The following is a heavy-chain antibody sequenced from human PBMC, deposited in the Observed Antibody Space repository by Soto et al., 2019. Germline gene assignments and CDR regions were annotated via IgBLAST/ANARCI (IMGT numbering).Heavy chain of an antibody. J-gene: IGHJ4*02. D-gene: IGHD1-7*01. CDR2: IKQDGSEK. V-gene: IGHV3-7*03. CDR1: GFTFSSYW. Sequence: EVQLVESGGGLVQPGGSLRLSCAASGFTFSSYWMSWVRQAPGKGLEWVANIKQDGSEKYYVDSVKGRFTISRDNAKNSVYLQMNSLRAEDTAVYYCARDAAGTTGGLFDYWGQGTLVTVSS. CDR3: ARDAAGTTGGLFDY.